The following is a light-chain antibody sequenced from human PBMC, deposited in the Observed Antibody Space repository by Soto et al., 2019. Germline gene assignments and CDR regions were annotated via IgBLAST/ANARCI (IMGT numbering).Light chain of an antibody. CDR2: GAS. CDR3: QQYNDRPPIP. V-gene: IGKV3-15*01. J-gene: IGKJ5*01. CDR1: QNLKFN. Sequence: PCILPLSTGERANLSCRALQNLKFNSLAWYQQKPGQAPRLLLYGASTRATGIPARFSGSGSETEFTPTISSLQSEDFAVYYCQQYNDRPPIPFGQGTRLEIK.